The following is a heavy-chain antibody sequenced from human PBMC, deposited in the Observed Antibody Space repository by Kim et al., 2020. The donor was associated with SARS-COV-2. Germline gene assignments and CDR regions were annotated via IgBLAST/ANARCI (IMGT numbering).Heavy chain of an antibody. D-gene: IGHD6-25*01. CDR3: ARAPGSNGMDV. Sequence: GGSLRLSCAASGFTFSSYGMHWVRQAPGKGLEWVAVIWYDGSNKYYADSVKGRFTISRDNSKNTLYLQMNSLRAEDTAVYYCARAPGSNGMDVWGQGTTVTVSS. CDR1: GFTFSSYG. CDR2: IWYDGSNK. J-gene: IGHJ6*02. V-gene: IGHV3-33*01.